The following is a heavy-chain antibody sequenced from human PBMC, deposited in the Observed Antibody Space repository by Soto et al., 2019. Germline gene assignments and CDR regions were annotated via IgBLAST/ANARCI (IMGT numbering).Heavy chain of an antibody. CDR2: TYYRSKWYN. Sequence: PSQTLSLTCAISGDSFSTNSAAWNWIRQSPSRGLEWLGRTYYRSKWYNDYAVSVKSRITLNPDTSKNQFSLQLNSVTPEDSAVYYCARDRGYYDILTGYSYYHYYYGMDV. D-gene: IGHD3-9*01. CDR1: GDSFSTNSAA. V-gene: IGHV6-1*01. CDR3: ARDRGYYDILTGYSYYHYYYGMDV. J-gene: IGHJ6*01.